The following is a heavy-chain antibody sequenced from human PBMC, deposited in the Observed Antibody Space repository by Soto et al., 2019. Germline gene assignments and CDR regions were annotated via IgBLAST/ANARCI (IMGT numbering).Heavy chain of an antibody. Sequence: GASVKVSCKASGYTFTSYYMHWVRQAPGQGLEWMGIINPSGGSTSYAQKFQGRVTITRDTSASTAYMELSSLRSEDTAVYYCLVVVAATRPDYWGQGTLVTVSS. J-gene: IGHJ4*02. V-gene: IGHV1-46*01. D-gene: IGHD2-15*01. CDR1: GYTFTSYY. CDR3: LVVVAATRPDY. CDR2: INPSGGST.